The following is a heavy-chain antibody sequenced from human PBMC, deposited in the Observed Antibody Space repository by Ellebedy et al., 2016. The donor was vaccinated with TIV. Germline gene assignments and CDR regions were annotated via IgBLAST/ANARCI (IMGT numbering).Heavy chain of an antibody. V-gene: IGHV3-30-3*01. CDR3: ARDLYSGEYDVFDY. J-gene: IGHJ4*02. CDR2: ISHDGSRK. Sequence: GESLKISCAASGFTFSTYTMQWVRQAPGKGLEWVAVISHDGSRKEYADSVKGRFTISRDNSKSTLYLQMDSLRAEDTAVYYCARDLYSGEYDVFDYWGQGTLVTVSS. D-gene: IGHD4-17*01. CDR1: GFTFSTYT.